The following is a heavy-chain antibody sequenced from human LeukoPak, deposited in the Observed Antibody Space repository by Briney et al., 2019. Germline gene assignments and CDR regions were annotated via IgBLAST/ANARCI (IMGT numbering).Heavy chain of an antibody. CDR3: ARASFDH. CDR1: GYTFVTYG. V-gene: IGHV1-18*01. CDR2: IGTYNSNT. J-gene: IGHJ4*02. Sequence: GASVKVSCKASGYTFVTYGINWVRQAPGQGPEWIGWIGTYNSNTKYALKFQDRVTLTRDTSTTTAYMELKSLTSDDRAVYYCARASFDHWGQGTLVIVSS.